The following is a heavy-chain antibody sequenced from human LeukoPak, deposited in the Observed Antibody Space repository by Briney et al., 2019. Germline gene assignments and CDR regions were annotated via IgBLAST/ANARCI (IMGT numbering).Heavy chain of an antibody. CDR2: ITSDGSVT. CDR1: GFTFSTFS. CDR3: ASFACSSGTCYDYFDY. D-gene: IGHD2-15*01. J-gene: IGHJ4*02. Sequence: PGGSLRLSCAASGFTFSTFSMHWVRQAPGKGLVWVSRITSDGSVTSYADSVKGRFTISRDNAKNTVYLQMNSLRAEDTAVYYCASFACSSGTCYDYFDYWGQGNLVTVSS. V-gene: IGHV3-74*01.